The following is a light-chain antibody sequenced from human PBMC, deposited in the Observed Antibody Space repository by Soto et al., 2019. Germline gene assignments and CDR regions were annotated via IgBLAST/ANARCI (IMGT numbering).Light chain of an antibody. CDR3: QQYNDWPPTT. CDR2: DAT. CDR1: QGVGSS. J-gene: IGKJ1*01. V-gene: IGKV3-15*01. Sequence: EIVMTQSPATLSVSPGERATLSCRASQGVGSSVAWYQQKPGQAPWLLIYDATSRDTGVPARFSGSGSGTGFTLTISSLQSEDFAVYYCQQYNDWPPTTFGQGTKVDIK.